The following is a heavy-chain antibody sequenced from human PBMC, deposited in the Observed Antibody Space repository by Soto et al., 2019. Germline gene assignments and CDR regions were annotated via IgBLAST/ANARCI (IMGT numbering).Heavy chain of an antibody. J-gene: IGHJ4*02. CDR3: TIDEPIVLLGVADY. CDR2: ISAYNGNT. Sequence: QVQLVQSGAEVKKPGASVKVSCKASGYTFISYGVSWVRQAPGQGLEWMGWISAYNGNTKYAQKLQGRVTMTTDTSTNTAYMELRNLRSDDTAVYYCTIDEPIVLLGVADYWGQGTLVTVSS. D-gene: IGHD3-3*01. V-gene: IGHV1-18*01. CDR1: GYTFISYG.